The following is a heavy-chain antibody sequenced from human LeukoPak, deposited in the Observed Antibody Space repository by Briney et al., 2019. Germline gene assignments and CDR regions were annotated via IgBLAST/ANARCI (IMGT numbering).Heavy chain of an antibody. CDR1: GGSFGGYY. Sequence: KTSETLSLTCAVYGGSFGGYYWSWIRQPPGKGLEWIGYISYSGSTNYNPSLKSRVSISVETSKNQFSLKLSSVTAADTAVYYCARGNWNYASFWFDPWGQGTLVTVSS. CDR2: ISYSGST. J-gene: IGHJ5*02. V-gene: IGHV4-59*01. CDR3: ARGNWNYASFWFDP. D-gene: IGHD1-7*01.